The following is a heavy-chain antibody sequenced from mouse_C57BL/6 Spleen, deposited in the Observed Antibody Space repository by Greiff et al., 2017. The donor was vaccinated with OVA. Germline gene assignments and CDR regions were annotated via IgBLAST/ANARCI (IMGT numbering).Heavy chain of an antibody. J-gene: IGHJ2*01. V-gene: IGHV1-80*01. Sequence: VKLQESGAELVKPGASVKISCKASGYAFSSYWMNWVKQRPGKGLEWIGQIYPGDGDTNYNGKFKGKATLTADKSSSTAYMQLSSMTSEDSAVYFCARLSYSNSDYWGQGTTLTVSS. CDR3: ARLSYSNSDY. CDR2: IYPGDGDT. D-gene: IGHD2-5*01. CDR1: GYAFSSYW.